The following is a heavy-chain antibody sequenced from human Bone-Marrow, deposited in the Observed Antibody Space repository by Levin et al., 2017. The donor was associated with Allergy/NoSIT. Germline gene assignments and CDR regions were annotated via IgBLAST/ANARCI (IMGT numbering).Heavy chain of an antibody. CDR3: AREKWLVQTSYFYFGLDV. V-gene: IGHV3-48*04. J-gene: IGHJ6*02. D-gene: IGHD6-19*01. Sequence: GGSLRLSCAASGFTFSNFAMNWVRQAPGKGLEWVSYISSFSNITYYADSVKGRFTISRDDAKNSLYLQMNSLRADDTAVYFCAREKWLVQTSYFYFGLDVWGQGTTVTVSS. CDR2: ISSFSNIT. CDR1: GFTFSNFA.